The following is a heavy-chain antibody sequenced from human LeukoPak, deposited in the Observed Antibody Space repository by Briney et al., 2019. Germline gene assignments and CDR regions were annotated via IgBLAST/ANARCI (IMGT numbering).Heavy chain of an antibody. Sequence: SQTLSLTCAISGDSVSSNSAAWNWIRQSPSRGLEWLGRTYYRSKWYNDYAVSVKSRITINPDTSKNQFSLKLSSVTAADTAVYYCARMGIAAAGQAFDIWGQGTMVTVSS. CDR3: ARMGIAAAGQAFDI. CDR1: GDSVSSNSAA. J-gene: IGHJ3*02. V-gene: IGHV6-1*01. D-gene: IGHD6-13*01. CDR2: TYYRSKWYN.